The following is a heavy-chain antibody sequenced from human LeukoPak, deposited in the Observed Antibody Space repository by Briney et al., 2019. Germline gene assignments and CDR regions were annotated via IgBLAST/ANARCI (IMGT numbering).Heavy chain of an antibody. V-gene: IGHV1-8*02. CDR2: MNPNSGNT. D-gene: IGHD6-19*01. J-gene: IGHJ6*02. CDR1: GYTFTSYG. Sequence: ASVKVSCKASGYTFTSYGISWVRQAPGQGLEWMGWMNPNSGNTGYAQKFQGRVTMTRNTSISTAYMELSSLRSEDTAVYYCARGRSSSGWPGYYYYYYGMDVWGQGTTVTVSS. CDR3: ARGRSSSGWPGYYYYYYGMDV.